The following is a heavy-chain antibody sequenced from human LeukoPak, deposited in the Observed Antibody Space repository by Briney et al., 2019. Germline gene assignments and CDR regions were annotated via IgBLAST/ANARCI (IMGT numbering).Heavy chain of an antibody. J-gene: IGHJ4*02. Sequence: GGSLRLSCAASGFTVSSTYMSWVRQAPGKGLEWVANIKQDGSEKYYVDSVKGRFTISRDNAKNSLYLQMNSLRAEDTAVYYCARDRYSYGRLVDYWGQGTLVTVSS. D-gene: IGHD5-18*01. CDR2: IKQDGSEK. CDR1: GFTVSSTY. CDR3: ARDRYSYGRLVDY. V-gene: IGHV3-7*01.